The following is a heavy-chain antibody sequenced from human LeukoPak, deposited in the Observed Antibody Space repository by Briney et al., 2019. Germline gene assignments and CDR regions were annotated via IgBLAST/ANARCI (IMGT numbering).Heavy chain of an antibody. Sequence: SVKVSCKASGGTFSSHAISWVRQAPGQGLEWMGRIIPILGIANYAQKFQGRVTITADKSTSTAYMELGSLRSEDTAVYYCASNPDYYDSSGYYSLCYWGQGTLVTVSS. CDR2: IIPILGIA. V-gene: IGHV1-69*04. D-gene: IGHD3-22*01. CDR1: GGTFSSHA. J-gene: IGHJ4*02. CDR3: ASNPDYYDSSGYYSLCY.